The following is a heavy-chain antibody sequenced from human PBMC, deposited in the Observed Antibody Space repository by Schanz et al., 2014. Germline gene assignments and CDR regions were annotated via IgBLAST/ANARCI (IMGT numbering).Heavy chain of an antibody. CDR3: VRDTDYHFDY. J-gene: IGHJ4*02. D-gene: IGHD4-17*01. Sequence: QVQLVESGGGVVQPGRSLRLSCAASGFNFSNYDIHWVRQAPGKGLEWVSITYSGGSTYYADSVKGRFTISRDNAKNTLYLQMNSLRAEDTAVYYCVRDTDYHFDYRGQGTLVTVSS. V-gene: IGHV3-NL1*01. CDR2: TYSGGST. CDR1: GFNFSNYD.